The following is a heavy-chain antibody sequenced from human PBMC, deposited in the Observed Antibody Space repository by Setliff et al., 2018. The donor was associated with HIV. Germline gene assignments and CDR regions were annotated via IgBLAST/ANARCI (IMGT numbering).Heavy chain of an antibody. Sequence: RASVKVSCKASGYTFTSYGISWVRQAPGQGLEWMGRITPIFGTTNYAQKFQGRVTITADRSTSTTYMELSSLRSEDTAVYYCAAYFYDYGDTFDYWGQGTLVTVSS. CDR1: GYTFTSYG. D-gene: IGHD4-17*01. J-gene: IGHJ4*02. CDR2: ITPIFGTT. CDR3: AAYFYDYGDTFDY. V-gene: IGHV1-69*06.